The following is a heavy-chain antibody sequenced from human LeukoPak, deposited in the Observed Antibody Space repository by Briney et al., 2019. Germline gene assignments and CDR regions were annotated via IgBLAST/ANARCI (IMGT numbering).Heavy chain of an antibody. J-gene: IGHJ4*02. D-gene: IGHD2-15*01. CDR1: GGSFSGYY. CDR2: ISHSGST. V-gene: IGHV4-34*01. CDR3: ARIPPPRSCSGGSCYSGGSY. Sequence: SETLSLTCAVYGGSFSGYYWSWIRQPPGKGLEWIGEISHSGSTNYNPSLKSRVTISVDTSKNQFSLKLSSVTAADTAVYYCARIPPPRSCSGGSCYSGGSYWGQGTLVTVSS.